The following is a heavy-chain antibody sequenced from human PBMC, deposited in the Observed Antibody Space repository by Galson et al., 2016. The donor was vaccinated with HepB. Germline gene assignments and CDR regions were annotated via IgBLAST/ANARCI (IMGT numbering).Heavy chain of an antibody. CDR3: ARGNRDGIAARLGWYFDL. CDR1: GLTFSGSA. J-gene: IGHJ2*01. CDR2: IRSKANNYAT. Sequence: SLRLSCAASGLTFSGSAMYWVRQASGKGLEWVGRIRSKANNYATAYAASVKGRFTISRDDTKNTAYLQMNSLRTEDTAVYYCARGNRDGIAARLGWYFDLWGRGTLVTVSS. D-gene: IGHD6-6*01. V-gene: IGHV3-73*01.